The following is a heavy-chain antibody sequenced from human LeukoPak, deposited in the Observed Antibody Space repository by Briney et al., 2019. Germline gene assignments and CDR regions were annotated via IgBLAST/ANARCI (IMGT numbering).Heavy chain of an antibody. J-gene: IGHJ6*03. CDR3: ARAGDCSGGSCYYYYYYMDV. Sequence: ASVKVSCKASGGTFSSYAISWVRQAPGQGLEWMGGIIPIFGTANYAQKFQGRVTITTDESTSTAYMELSSLRSEDTAVYYCARAGDCSGGSCYYYYYYMDVWGKGTTVTVSS. CDR1: GGTFSSYA. V-gene: IGHV1-69*05. D-gene: IGHD2-15*01. CDR2: IIPIFGTA.